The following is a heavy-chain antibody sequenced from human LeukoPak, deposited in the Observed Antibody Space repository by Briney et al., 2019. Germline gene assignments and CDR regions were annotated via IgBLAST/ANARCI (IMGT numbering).Heavy chain of an antibody. J-gene: IGHJ6*02. CDR2: IYTSGST. Sequence: SETLSLTCTVSGGSISSYYWSWIRQPAGKGLEWIGRIYTSGSTNYNPSLKSRVTMSVDTSKNQFSLKLSSVTAADTAVYYCARESGKPTYYYYGMDVWGQGTTVTVSS. CDR3: ARESGKPTYYYYGMDV. V-gene: IGHV4-4*07. CDR1: GGSISSYY.